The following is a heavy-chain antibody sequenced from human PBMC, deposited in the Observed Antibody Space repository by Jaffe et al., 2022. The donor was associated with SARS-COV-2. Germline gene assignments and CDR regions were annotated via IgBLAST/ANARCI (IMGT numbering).Heavy chain of an antibody. CDR2: ISSSSSYI. Sequence: EVQLVESGGGLVKPGGSLRLSCAASGFTFSSYSMNWVRQAPGKGLEWVSSISSSSSYIYYADSVKGRFTISRDNAKNSLYLQMNSLRAEDTAVYYCARGELLWFGELCAFDIWGQGTMVTVSS. D-gene: IGHD3-10*01. CDR3: ARGELLWFGELCAFDI. V-gene: IGHV3-21*01. J-gene: IGHJ3*02. CDR1: GFTFSSYS.